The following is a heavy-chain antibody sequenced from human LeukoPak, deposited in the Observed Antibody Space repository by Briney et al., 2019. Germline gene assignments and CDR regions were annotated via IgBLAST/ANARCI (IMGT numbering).Heavy chain of an antibody. CDR1: GFTFSSYW. V-gene: IGHV3-74*01. CDR2: INSNGRST. Sequence: GSLRLSCAASGFTFSSYWMHWVRQAPGKGLVWVSRINSNGRSTNYADSVKGRFTISRDNAKNSLYLQMNSLRPEDTALYYCVKDMNPGGADVWGQGTTVTVSS. CDR3: VKDMNPGGADV. D-gene: IGHD3-10*01. J-gene: IGHJ6*02.